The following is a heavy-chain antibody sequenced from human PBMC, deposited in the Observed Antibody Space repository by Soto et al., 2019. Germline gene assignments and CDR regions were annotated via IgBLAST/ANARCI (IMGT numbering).Heavy chain of an antibody. CDR1: GYTFTGYY. D-gene: IGHD3-10*01. CDR2: INPNSGGT. CDR3: ARDITMVRGDPYNWFDP. V-gene: IGHV1-2*02. J-gene: IGHJ5*02. Sequence: GASVKFSCKASGYTFTGYYMHWVRQAPGQGLEWMGWINPNSGGTNYAQKFQGRVTMTRDTSISTAYMELSRLRSDDTAVYYCARDITMVRGDPYNWFDPWGQGTLVTVPS.